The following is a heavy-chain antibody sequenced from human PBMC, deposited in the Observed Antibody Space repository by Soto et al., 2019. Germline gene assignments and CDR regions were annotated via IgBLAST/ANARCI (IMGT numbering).Heavy chain of an antibody. V-gene: IGHV4-39*01. CDR1: GVSISSGGYY. D-gene: IGHD2-15*01. J-gene: IGHJ6*02. CDR3: APLSVSLSGPYGIHV. Sequence: SETLSLTCTVSGVSISSGGYYWAWIRQPPGKGLEWIGSMLYSGLTYYNPSLKSRVTLSVDTSKNQFSVRLNSVTASDTAVYYCAPLSVSLSGPYGIHVWGQGTTVTVS. CDR2: MLYSGLT.